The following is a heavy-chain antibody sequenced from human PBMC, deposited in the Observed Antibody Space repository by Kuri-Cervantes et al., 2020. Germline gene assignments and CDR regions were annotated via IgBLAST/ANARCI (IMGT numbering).Heavy chain of an antibody. CDR2: IYHSGST. D-gene: IGHD2-8*01. Sequence: SETLSLTCAVSGYSISSGYYWGWIRQPPGKGLEWIGSIYHSGSTYYNPSLKSRVTISVDTSKNQSSLKLSSVTAADTAVYYCARVNGTGPFDYWGQGTLVTVSS. J-gene: IGHJ4*02. V-gene: IGHV4-38-2*01. CDR3: ARVNGTGPFDY. CDR1: GYSISSGYY.